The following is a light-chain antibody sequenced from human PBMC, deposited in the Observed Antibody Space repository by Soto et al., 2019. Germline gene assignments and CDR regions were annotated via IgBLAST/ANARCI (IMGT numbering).Light chain of an antibody. CDR3: RSYTSGNTLV. CDR2: DVN. J-gene: IGLJ1*01. CDR1: NSDVGGYNF. Sequence: QSVLTQPASVSGSPGQSITISCTGTNSDVGGYNFVSWYQHHPGKAPKLMIYDVNNRPSGVSNRFSGSKSGNTASLTISGLQAEDEADYYCRSYTSGNTLVFGTGTKVTVL. V-gene: IGLV2-14*03.